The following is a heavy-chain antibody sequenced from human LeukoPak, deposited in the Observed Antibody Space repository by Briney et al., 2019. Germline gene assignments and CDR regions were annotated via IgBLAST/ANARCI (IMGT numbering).Heavy chain of an antibody. CDR1: GFTFSSYA. J-gene: IGHJ4*02. D-gene: IGHD6-6*01. CDR2: ISGSGGGT. CDR3: ARGPNSNWSGLDF. Sequence: GGSLRLSCAASGFTFSSYAMNWVRQAPGKGLEWVSIISGSGGGTYSAVSVKGRFTISRDNSKNTLYLQMNSLRAEDTAVYYCARGPNSNWSGLDFWGQGTLLTVSS. V-gene: IGHV3-23*01.